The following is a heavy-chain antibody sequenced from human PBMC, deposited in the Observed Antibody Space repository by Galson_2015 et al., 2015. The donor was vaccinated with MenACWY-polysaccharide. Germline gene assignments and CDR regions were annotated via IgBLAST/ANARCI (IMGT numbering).Heavy chain of an antibody. Sequence: SLRLSCAASGSRFSNSGMHWVRQAPGKGLEWVAVIQYDGSKIVYADSVKGRFTISRDNSKNTVFLEMNSLRAEDTALYYCARVQGGYSNDWHHPYYFDYWGQGTLVTVSS. V-gene: IGHV3-33*01. CDR2: IQYDGSKI. J-gene: IGHJ4*02. CDR1: GSRFSNSG. CDR3: ARVQGGYSNDWHHPYYFDY. D-gene: IGHD6-13*01.